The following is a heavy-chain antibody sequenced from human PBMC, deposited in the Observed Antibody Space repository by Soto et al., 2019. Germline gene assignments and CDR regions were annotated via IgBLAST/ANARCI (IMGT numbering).Heavy chain of an antibody. V-gene: IGHV3-66*01. D-gene: IGHD2-15*01. CDR1: GFTVGSKY. CDR2: IQSGGTT. CDR3: ARDDILCSGGSCYGVPMDV. Sequence: EVQLVESGGGLVQPGGSLRLSCAASGFTVGSKYMSWVRQAPGKGLEWVSLIQSGGTTYYADSVKGRFTISRDSSKNMLHLQMDSLRAEDTAVYYCARDDILCSGGSCYGVPMDVCGKGTTVTVSS. J-gene: IGHJ6*03.